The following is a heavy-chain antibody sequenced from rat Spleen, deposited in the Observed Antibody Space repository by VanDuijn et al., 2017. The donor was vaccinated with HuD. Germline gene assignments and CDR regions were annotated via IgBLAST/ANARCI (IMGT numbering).Heavy chain of an antibody. J-gene: IGHJ3*01. CDR3: TSPFRWFAY. CDR1: GFSLTSNG. CDR2: ISSDGTT. V-gene: IGHV2S12*01. Sequence: QVQLKESGPGLVQPSQTLSLTCTVSGFSLTSNGVSWVRQPPGKGLEWITAISSDGTTYYNSPLKSRLSINRDTSKSQVFLKMNSLQTEDTAIYFCTSPFRWFAYWGQGTLVTVSS.